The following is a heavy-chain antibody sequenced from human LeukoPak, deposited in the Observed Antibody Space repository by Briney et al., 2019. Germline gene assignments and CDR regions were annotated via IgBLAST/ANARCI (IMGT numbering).Heavy chain of an antibody. D-gene: IGHD3-10*02. Sequence: HPGGSLRLSCAASGFFFSSHGMNWVRQAPGKGLEWVSGISPSGDITYYADSVKGRFTISRDNSKNTVYLQMDSLRFEDAAVYYCAELGITMIGGVWGKGTTVTISS. V-gene: IGHV3-23*01. J-gene: IGHJ6*04. CDR1: GFFFSSHG. CDR2: ISPSGDIT. CDR3: AELGITMIGGV.